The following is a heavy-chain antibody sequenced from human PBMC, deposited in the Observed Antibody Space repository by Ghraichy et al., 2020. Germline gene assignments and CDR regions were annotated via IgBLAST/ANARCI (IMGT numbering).Heavy chain of an antibody. V-gene: IGHV3-23*01. Sequence: GGSLRLSCAASGFIYSNSAMNWVRQAPGKKLEWVSFISGSGGTTYYADSVKGRFTVSRDNSKNTLYLQMNALRAEDTAVYYCAKNLILSGSGWGRPLGYWGQGTLVTVSS. CDR3: AKNLILSGSGWGRPLGY. CDR2: ISGSGGTT. J-gene: IGHJ4*02. CDR1: GFIYSNSA. D-gene: IGHD6-19*01.